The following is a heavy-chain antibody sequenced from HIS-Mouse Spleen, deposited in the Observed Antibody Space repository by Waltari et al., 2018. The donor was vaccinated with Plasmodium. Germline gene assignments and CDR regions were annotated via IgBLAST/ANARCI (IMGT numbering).Heavy chain of an antibody. CDR2: RSYDESNK. V-gene: IGHV3-30*18. CDR1: GLNFISYG. CDR3: AKDRRSSSWYVDY. D-gene: IGHD6-13*01. J-gene: IGHJ4*02. Sequence: QVQLVESGGGVVQPGRSLGLSCSASGLNFISYGSNVDRRAPGKGLEWVAVRSYDESNKYYAYSVKGRFTISRDNSKNTLYLQMNSLRAEDTAVYYCAKDRRSSSWYVDYWGQGTLVTVSS.